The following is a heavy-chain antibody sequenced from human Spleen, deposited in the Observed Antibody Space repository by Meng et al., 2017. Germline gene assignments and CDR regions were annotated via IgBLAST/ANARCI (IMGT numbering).Heavy chain of an antibody. CDR3: ARGPTTMAHDFDY. CDR1: GGSFSDYY. CDR2: INHSGST. Sequence: VQLQQWGAVLFKPSETLSLTCVVSGGSFSDYYWSWIRQPPGKGLEWIGEINHSGSTNYNPSLESRATISVDTSQNNLSLKLSSVTAADSAVYYCARGPTTMAHDFDYWGQGTLVTVSS. V-gene: IGHV4-34*01. D-gene: IGHD4-11*01. J-gene: IGHJ4*02.